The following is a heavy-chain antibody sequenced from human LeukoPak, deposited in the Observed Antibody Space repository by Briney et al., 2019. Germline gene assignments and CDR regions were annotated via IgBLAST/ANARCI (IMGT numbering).Heavy chain of an antibody. CDR1: GGTFGSYA. D-gene: IGHD6-19*01. CDR3: ARVGYSSGWYRGSGPDAFDI. CDR2: ISAYNGNT. J-gene: IGHJ3*02. Sequence: GXSVKVSCKASGGTFGSYAISWVRQAPGQGREWMGWISAYNGNTNYAQKLQGRVTMTTDTSTSTAYMELRSLRSDDTAVYYCARVGYSSGWYRGSGPDAFDIWGQGTMVTVSS. V-gene: IGHV1-18*01.